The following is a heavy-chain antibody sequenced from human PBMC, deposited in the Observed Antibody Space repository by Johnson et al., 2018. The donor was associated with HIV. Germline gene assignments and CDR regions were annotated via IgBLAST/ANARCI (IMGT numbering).Heavy chain of an antibody. Sequence: VQLVESGGGLVQPGGSLRLSCAASGFTFSSYDMSWVRQAPGKGLEWVSAISGSGGSTYYAAYVQGRFTVSRDNCKNTLYLQMNSLRAEDTAVYYCAKDQWSSSWTNDAFDFWGQGTMVTVSS. V-gene: IGHV3-23*04. D-gene: IGHD6-13*01. J-gene: IGHJ3*01. CDR1: GFTFSSYD. CDR3: AKDQWSSSWTNDAFDF. CDR2: ISGSGGST.